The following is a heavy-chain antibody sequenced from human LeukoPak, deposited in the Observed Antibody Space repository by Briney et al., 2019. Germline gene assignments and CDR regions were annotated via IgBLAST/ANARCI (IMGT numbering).Heavy chain of an antibody. D-gene: IGHD6-13*01. CDR3: AKPTAKQQLVYYYYMDV. CDR2: ISGSGGST. CDR1: GFTFSSYA. V-gene: IGHV3-23*01. Sequence: PGGSLRLSCAASGFTFSSYAMSWVRQAPGKGLEWVSAISGSGGSTYYADSVKGRFTISRDNSKNTLYLQMNSLRAEDTAVYYCAKPTAKQQLVYYYYMDVWGKGTTVTVSS. J-gene: IGHJ6*03.